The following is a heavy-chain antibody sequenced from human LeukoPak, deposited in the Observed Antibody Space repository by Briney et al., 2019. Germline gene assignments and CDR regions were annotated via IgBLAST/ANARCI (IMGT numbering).Heavy chain of an antibody. D-gene: IGHD5-12*01. J-gene: IGHJ4*02. Sequence: ASVKVSCKASGYTFTSYGISWVRQAPGQGLEWMGWISAYNGNTNYAQKLQGRVTMTTDTSTSTAYMELRSLRSDDTVVYYCRFARLRVGFDYWGQGTLVTVSS. CDR1: GYTFTSYG. V-gene: IGHV1-18*01. CDR2: ISAYNGNT. CDR3: RFARLRVGFDY.